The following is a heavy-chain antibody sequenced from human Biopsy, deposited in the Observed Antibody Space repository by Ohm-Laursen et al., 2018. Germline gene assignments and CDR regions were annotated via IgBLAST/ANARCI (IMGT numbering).Heavy chain of an antibody. D-gene: IGHD2-15*01. J-gene: IGHJ4*02. V-gene: IGHV3-73*01. CDR3: ARMFARLGPCSGGTCYPGDDY. Sequence: SLRLSCAASGFNFGGSAIQWVRQASGKGLEWVGRIRSNTYATAYAASVKGRFTISRDDSKNTAYLQMNSLKIEDTAVYYCARMFARLGPCSGGTCYPGDDYWGQGTLVTVSS. CDR2: IRSNTYAT. CDR1: GFNFGGSA.